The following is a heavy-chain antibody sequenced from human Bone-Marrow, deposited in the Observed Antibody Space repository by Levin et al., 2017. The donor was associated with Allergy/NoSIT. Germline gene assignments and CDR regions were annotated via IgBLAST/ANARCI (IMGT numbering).Heavy chain of an antibody. CDR2: IYPGDSDT. CDR1: GYSFTSYW. Sequence: PGESLKISCKGSGYSFTSYWIGWVRQMPGKDLEWMGIIYPGDSDTRYSPSFQGQVTISAGKSISTAYLQWSSLKASDTAMYYCARRGSVTTAGNAFDIWGQGTMVTVSS. J-gene: IGHJ3*02. CDR3: ARRGSVTTAGNAFDI. D-gene: IGHD4-17*01. V-gene: IGHV5-51*01.